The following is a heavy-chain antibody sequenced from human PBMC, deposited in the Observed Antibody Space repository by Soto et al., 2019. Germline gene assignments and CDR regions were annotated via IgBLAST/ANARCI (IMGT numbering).Heavy chain of an antibody. CDR1: GYTFTGYY. CDR2: INPNSGGT. J-gene: IGHJ4*02. CDR3: ARDQPYSSSPMDY. V-gene: IGHV1-2*02. Sequence: AAVKVSCKASGYTFTGYYMHWVRQAPGQGLEWMGWINPNSGGTNYAQKFQGRVTMTRDTSISTAYMELSRLRSDDTAVYYCARDQPYSSSPMDYWGQGTLVTVSS. D-gene: IGHD6-13*01.